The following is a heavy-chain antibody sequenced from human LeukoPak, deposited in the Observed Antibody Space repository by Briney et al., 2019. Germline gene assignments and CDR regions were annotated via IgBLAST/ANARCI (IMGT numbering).Heavy chain of an antibody. Sequence: GGSLRLSCAASGFTFSSYWMSWVRQAPGKGLEWVANIKQDGSEKYYVDSVKGRFTISRDNAKNSLYLQMNSLRAEDTAVYYCARDLEGYYDILTGYGYWFDPWGQGTLVTVSS. CDR1: GFTFSSYW. CDR2: IKQDGSEK. CDR3: ARDLEGYYDILTGYGYWFDP. J-gene: IGHJ5*02. D-gene: IGHD3-9*01. V-gene: IGHV3-7*01.